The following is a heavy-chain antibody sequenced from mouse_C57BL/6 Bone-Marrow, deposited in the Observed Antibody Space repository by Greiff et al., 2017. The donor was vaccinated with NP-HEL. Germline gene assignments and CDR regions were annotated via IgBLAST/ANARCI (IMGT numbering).Heavy chain of an antibody. CDR1: GFTFTDYY. V-gene: IGHV1-36*01. CDR2: VYPYNGGT. Sequence: VHVKQSGPVLVKPGPSVKISCKASGFTFTDYYMHWVKQSHGKSLEWIGLVYPYNGGTSYNQKFKGKATLTVDTSSSTAYMELNSLTSEDSAVYYCAREEFSFWGYPLAYWGQGTLVTVSA. D-gene: IGHD2-2*01. J-gene: IGHJ3*01. CDR3: AREEFSFWGYPLAY.